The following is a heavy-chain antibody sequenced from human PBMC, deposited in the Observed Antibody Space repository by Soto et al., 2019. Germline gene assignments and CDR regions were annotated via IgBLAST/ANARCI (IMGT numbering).Heavy chain of an antibody. CDR3: ASHGSNAFDI. CDR2: IKQDGSEK. Sequence: EVQLVESGGGLVQPGGSLRLSCAASGFTFSRYWMSWVRQAPGKGLEWVANIKQDGSEKYYVDSVKGRFTISRDNAKNSLYLQMNSLRAEDTAVYYCASHGSNAFDIWGQGTMVTVSS. CDR1: GFTFSRYW. V-gene: IGHV3-7*01. J-gene: IGHJ3*02.